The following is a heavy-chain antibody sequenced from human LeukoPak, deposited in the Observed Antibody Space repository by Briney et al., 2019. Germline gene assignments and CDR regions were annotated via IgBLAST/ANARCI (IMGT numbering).Heavy chain of an antibody. Sequence: ASVKVSCKASGYTFTNYYIHWVRQAPGHGLEWMGWINPNRGDTNYAQKFQGRVTMTRDTSISTAFMELTRLTSDDTAVYYCTRDLLGFATTPLSDWGQGTLATVSS. D-gene: IGHD4-17*01. V-gene: IGHV1-2*02. CDR2: INPNRGDT. J-gene: IGHJ4*02. CDR1: GYTFTNYY. CDR3: TRDLLGFATTPLSD.